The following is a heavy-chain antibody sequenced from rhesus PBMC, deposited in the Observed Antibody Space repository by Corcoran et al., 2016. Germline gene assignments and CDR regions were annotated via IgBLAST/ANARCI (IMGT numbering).Heavy chain of an antibody. V-gene: IGHV4-106*01. J-gene: IGHJ4*01. CDR2: FFGSGGGT. CDR1: GGSISDDYY. D-gene: IGHD4-23*01. Sequence: QVQLQESGPGLVKPSETRSLTCAVSGGSISDDYYWSWIRQPPGKGLEWIGYFFGSGGGTNYNPSLQARVTLSIYPSKTQFSLPLSSVTAAYTAVYFCARSKGVTLFVYWGQGVLVTVSS. CDR3: ARSKGVTLFVY.